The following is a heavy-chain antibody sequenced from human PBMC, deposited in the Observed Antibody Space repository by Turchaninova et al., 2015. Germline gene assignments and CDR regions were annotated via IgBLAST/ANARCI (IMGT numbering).Heavy chain of an antibody. CDR3: ARYYDSTSANWFDP. CDR2: IYSDGCT. CDR1: GGSISSYN. J-gene: IGHJ5*02. Sequence: QVQLQESGPGLVKPSETLSLTCSVSGGSISSYNWGWIRQPAGKGLEWVGGIYSDGCTHYNPSLKSRVTISLDRAKNQVSLKRTSVTAADTAVYHCARYYDSTSANWFDPGGHGTLVTVSS. D-gene: IGHD3-16*01. V-gene: IGHV4-4*07.